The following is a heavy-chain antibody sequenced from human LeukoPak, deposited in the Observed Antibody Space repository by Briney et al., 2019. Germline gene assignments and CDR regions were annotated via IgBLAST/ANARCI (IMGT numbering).Heavy chain of an antibody. CDR2: ISSSSSYI. CDR3: ARDRIAAPYYYYMDV. Sequence: GGSLRLSCAASGFTFSSYSMNWVRQAPGKGLEWVSSISSSSSYIYYADSVEGRFTISRDNAKNSLYLQMNSLRAEDTAVYYCARDRIAAPYYYYMDVWGKGTTVTVSS. J-gene: IGHJ6*03. D-gene: IGHD6-6*01. V-gene: IGHV3-21*01. CDR1: GFTFSSYS.